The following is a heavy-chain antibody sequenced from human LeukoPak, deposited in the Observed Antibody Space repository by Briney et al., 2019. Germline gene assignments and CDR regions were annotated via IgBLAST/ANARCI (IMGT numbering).Heavy chain of an antibody. CDR2: INHSGST. D-gene: IGHD5-18*01. CDR3: ARGRKIGRGYSYGHFDY. CDR1: GGSLSGYY. Sequence: PSETLSLTCAVYGGSLSGYYWSWICQPQGKGLEWIGEINHSGSTNYNPSLKSRVTISVDTSKNQFSLKLSSVTAADTAVYYCARGRKIGRGYSYGHFDYWGQGSLVTVSS. V-gene: IGHV4-34*01. J-gene: IGHJ4*02.